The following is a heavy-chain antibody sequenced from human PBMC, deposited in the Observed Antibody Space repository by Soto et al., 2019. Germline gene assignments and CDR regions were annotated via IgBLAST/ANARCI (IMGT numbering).Heavy chain of an antibody. J-gene: IGHJ4*02. CDR1: GFTFSSYA. Sequence: EVQLLESGGGLVQPGGSLRLSCAASGFTFSSYAMRWVRQAPGKGLEWVSAISGSGGSTYYADSVKGRFTISRDNSKNTLYLQMHRLRAEDTAVYYCARRGSGSYYDYWGQGTLVTVSS. CDR3: ARRGSGSYYDY. CDR2: ISGSGGST. D-gene: IGHD1-26*01. V-gene: IGHV3-23*01.